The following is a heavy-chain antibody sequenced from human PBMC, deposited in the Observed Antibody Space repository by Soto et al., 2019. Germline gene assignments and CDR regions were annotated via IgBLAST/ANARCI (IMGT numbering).Heavy chain of an antibody. D-gene: IGHD6-19*01. Sequence: EVQLLESGGGLVQPGGSLRLSCAASGFTFSSYVMSWVRQAPGKGLEWVSGISGSGGSTYYADSVKGRFTISRDNSKNALERQRNGRGAEDAAVYYCATDPMAEAGPAGRYGMDVWGQGTTVTVSS. V-gene: IGHV3-23*01. J-gene: IGHJ6*02. CDR1: GFTFSSYV. CDR2: ISGSGGST. CDR3: ATDPMAEAGPAGRYGMDV.